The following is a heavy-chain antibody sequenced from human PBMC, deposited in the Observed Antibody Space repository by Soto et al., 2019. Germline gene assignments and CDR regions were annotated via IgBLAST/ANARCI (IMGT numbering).Heavy chain of an antibody. D-gene: IGHD3-22*01. V-gene: IGHV4-31*03. CDR3: ARASYHYNSGHDY. CDR1: GASISTDAYY. Sequence: SETLSLTCTVSGASISTDAYYWSWIRQHPGKGLEWIGYIYYSGSTYYNPSLKSRISIPIDTSKNQFSLKLSSVTAADTAVYYRARASYHYNSGHDYWGQGNLVTVYS. J-gene: IGHJ4*02. CDR2: IYYSGST.